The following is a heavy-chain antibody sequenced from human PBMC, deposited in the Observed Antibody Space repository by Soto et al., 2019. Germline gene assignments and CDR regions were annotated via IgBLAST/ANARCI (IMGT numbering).Heavy chain of an antibody. CDR3: ARNMVRGPIDY. V-gene: IGHV4-39*07. CDR1: GGTISSSSYY. Sequence: LETLSLTCTVSGGTISSSSYYRSWIRQPPGKGLEWIGSIYYSGSTYYNPSLKSRVTISVDTSKNQFSLKLSSVTAADTAVYYCARNMVRGPIDYWGQGTLVTVSS. CDR2: IYYSGST. J-gene: IGHJ4*02. D-gene: IGHD3-10*01.